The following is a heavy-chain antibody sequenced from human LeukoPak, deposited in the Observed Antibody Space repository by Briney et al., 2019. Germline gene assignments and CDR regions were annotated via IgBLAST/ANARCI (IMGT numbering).Heavy chain of an antibody. Sequence: GGSLRLSCAASGFTFSNAWMTWVRQAPGKGLEWVGRIKSKTEGGTTDYGAPVKGRFIISRDDSENTLYVQMNSLRAEDTAVYYCARDRYDYWSVHLDWGQGTLVTVSS. CDR3: ARDRYDYWSVHLD. J-gene: IGHJ4*02. V-gene: IGHV3-15*01. CDR1: GFTFSNAW. D-gene: IGHD3-3*01. CDR2: IKSKTEGGTT.